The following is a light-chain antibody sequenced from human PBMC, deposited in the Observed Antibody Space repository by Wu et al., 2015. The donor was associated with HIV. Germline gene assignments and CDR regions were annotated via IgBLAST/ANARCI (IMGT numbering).Light chain of an antibody. J-gene: IGKJ5*01. CDR2: SAS. CDR3: QQRLNWPPVT. Sequence: DIVMTQSPDTLPVSPGERATLSCRASQSVRSNLAWYQQRPGQAPRLLIYSASTRATGIPARFSGSGSGTEFTLTISSLQSEDFAVYYCQQRLNWPPVTFGQGTRLEIK. CDR1: QSVRSN. V-gene: IGKV3-15*01.